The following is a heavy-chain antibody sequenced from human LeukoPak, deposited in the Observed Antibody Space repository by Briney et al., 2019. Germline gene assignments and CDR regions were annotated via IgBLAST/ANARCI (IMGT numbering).Heavy chain of an antibody. J-gene: IGHJ4*02. CDR3: ARVMYGGKEGTFDY. Sequence: GESLKISCKGSGYSFTNYWIGWVRQMPGKRLEWMGIINPADSDTRKSPAFHGQVTISADKSISTAYLQWSSLKAADSAMYYCARVMYGGKEGTFDYWGQGTLVTVSS. CDR1: GYSFTNYW. V-gene: IGHV5-51*01. CDR2: INPADSDT. D-gene: IGHD4-23*01.